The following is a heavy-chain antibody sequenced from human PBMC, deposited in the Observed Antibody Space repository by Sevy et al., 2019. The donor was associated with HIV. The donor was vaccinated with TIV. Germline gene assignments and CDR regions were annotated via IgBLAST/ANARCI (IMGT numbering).Heavy chain of an antibody. CDR3: ARDCSSTTCFWGMDV. Sequence: GGSLRLSCAASGFSFSNYWMSWVRQAPGKGLEWVANIKLDGSENYYVDSVKGRFTISRDNAKKALYLQLNSLRPEDTAVYYCARDCSSTTCFWGMDVWGQGTTVTVSS. J-gene: IGHJ6*02. CDR2: IKLDGSEN. CDR1: GFSFSNYW. V-gene: IGHV3-7*03. D-gene: IGHD2-2*01.